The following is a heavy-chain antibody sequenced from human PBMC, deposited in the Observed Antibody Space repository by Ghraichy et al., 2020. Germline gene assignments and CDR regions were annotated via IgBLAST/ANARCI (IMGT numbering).Heavy chain of an antibody. D-gene: IGHD6-19*01. J-gene: IGHJ4*02. V-gene: IGHV3-21*01. CDR3: ARDSGSGWPTIDY. Sequence: GGSLRLSCAASGFTFSSYSMNWVRQAPGKGLEWVSSISSSSSYIYYADSVKGRFTISRDNAKNSLYLQMNSLRAEDTAVYYCARDSGSGWPTIDYWGQGTLVIVSS. CDR2: ISSSSSYI. CDR1: GFTFSSYS.